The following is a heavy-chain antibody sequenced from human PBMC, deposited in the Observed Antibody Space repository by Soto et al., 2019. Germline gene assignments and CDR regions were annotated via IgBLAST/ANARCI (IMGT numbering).Heavy chain of an antibody. V-gene: IGHV2-5*01. CDR3: AHRGRDSSGYHVVVDY. CDR2: IYWSGDD. J-gene: IGHJ4*02. D-gene: IGHD3-22*01. Sequence: ESGPELGNAEQSVTQTCTFSGFSCSTIELGVGSIRERPGKALEWLALIYWSGDDYYSPSLKSRLTITKDTSKNQVVLSMTNMDPVDTATYYCAHRGRDSSGYHVVVDYWGQGSLVTGS. CDR1: GFSCSTIELG.